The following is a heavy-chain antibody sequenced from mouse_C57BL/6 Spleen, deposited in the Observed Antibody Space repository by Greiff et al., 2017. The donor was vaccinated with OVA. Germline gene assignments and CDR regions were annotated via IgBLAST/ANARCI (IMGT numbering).Heavy chain of an antibody. CDR2: IDPETGGT. V-gene: IGHV1-15*01. J-gene: IGHJ3*01. CDR1: GYTFTDYE. Sequence: QVQLQQSGAELVRPGASVTLSCKASGYTFTDYEMHWVKQTPVHGLEWIGAIDPETGGTAYNQKFKGKAILTADKSSSTAYMELRSLKSEDSAVYYCSHYGSSGGFAYWGQGTLVTVSA. D-gene: IGHD1-1*01. CDR3: SHYGSSGGFAY.